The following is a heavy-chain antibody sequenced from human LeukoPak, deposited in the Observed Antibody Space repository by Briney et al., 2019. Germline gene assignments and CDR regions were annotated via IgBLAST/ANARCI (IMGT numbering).Heavy chain of an antibody. V-gene: IGHV3-23*01. CDR3: AKGIRYGFDP. Sequence: TGGSLRLSCAASGFTFSSYAMSWVRQAPGKGLEWVSGIGNSGGSTYYADSVKGRFTMSRDNSKNTLYLQMNSLRAEDTAVYYCAKGIRYGFDPWGQGTLVTVSS. J-gene: IGHJ5*02. CDR2: IGNSGGST. CDR1: GFTFSSYA. D-gene: IGHD1-1*01.